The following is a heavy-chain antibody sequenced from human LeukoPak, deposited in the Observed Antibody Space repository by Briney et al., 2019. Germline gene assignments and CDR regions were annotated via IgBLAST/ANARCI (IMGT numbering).Heavy chain of an antibody. CDR3: ARNGYYYDSSGPYYFDY. V-gene: IGHV3-53*01. Sequence: GGSLRLSCAASGFTVSSNYMSWVRQAPGKGLEWVSVIYSGGSTYYADSVKGRFTISRDNPKNTLYLQMNSLRAEDTAVYYCARNGYYYDSSGPYYFDYWGQGTLVTVSS. CDR2: IYSGGST. D-gene: IGHD3-22*01. CDR1: GFTVSSNY. J-gene: IGHJ4*02.